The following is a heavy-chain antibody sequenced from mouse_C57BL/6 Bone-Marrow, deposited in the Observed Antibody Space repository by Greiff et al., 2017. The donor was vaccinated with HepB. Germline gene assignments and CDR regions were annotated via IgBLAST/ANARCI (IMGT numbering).Heavy chain of an antibody. CDR2: IYPGDGDT. J-gene: IGHJ2*01. Sequence: VQGVESGPELVKPGASVKISCKASGYAFSSSWMNWVKQRPGKGLEWIGRIYPGDGDTNYNGKFKGKATLTADKSSSTAYMQLSSLTSEDSAVYFCARRGDYWGQGTTLTVSS. CDR1: GYAFSSSW. CDR3: ARRGDY. V-gene: IGHV1-82*01.